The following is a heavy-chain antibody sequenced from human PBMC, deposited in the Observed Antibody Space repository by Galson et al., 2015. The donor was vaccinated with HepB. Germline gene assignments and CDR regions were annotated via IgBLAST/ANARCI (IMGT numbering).Heavy chain of an antibody. V-gene: IGHV3-30*18. CDR3: AKRYCGGDCYSKRMYYFDY. D-gene: IGHD2-21*02. J-gene: IGHJ4*02. CDR1: GFTFSSYG. Sequence: SLRLSCAASGFTFSSYGMHWVRQAPGKGLEWVAVISYDGSNKYYADSVKGRFTISRDNSKNTLYLQMNSLRAEDTAVYYCAKRYCGGDCYSKRMYYFDYWGQGTLVTVSS. CDR2: ISYDGSNK.